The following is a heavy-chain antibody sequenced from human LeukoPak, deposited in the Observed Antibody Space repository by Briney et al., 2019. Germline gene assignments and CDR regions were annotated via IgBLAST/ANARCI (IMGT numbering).Heavy chain of an antibody. CDR1: GYTFTSYG. Sequence: ASVKVSCKASGYTFTSYGISWVRQAPGQGLEWMGWISAHNGNTNYAQKLQGRVTMTTDTSTSTAYMELRSLRSDDTAVYYCASSLRMGDYYYYYGMDVWGQGTTVTVSS. CDR2: ISAHNGNT. J-gene: IGHJ6*02. D-gene: IGHD3-16*01. CDR3: ASSLRMGDYYYYYGMDV. V-gene: IGHV1-18*01.